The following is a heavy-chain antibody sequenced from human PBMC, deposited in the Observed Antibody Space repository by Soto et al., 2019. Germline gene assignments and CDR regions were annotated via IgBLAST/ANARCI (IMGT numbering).Heavy chain of an antibody. CDR1: GFTFSSNW. Sequence: VQLVESGGGLVQPGGSLRLSCAASGFTFSSNWMNWVRQGPGKGLVWVSRINSDGSDTSYADSVKGRFTISRDNAKNTLYLQMNSLRAEDTAVYYCARLDSTKWAFDYWGQGTLVTVSS. CDR3: ARLDSTKWAFDY. J-gene: IGHJ4*02. V-gene: IGHV3-74*01. CDR2: INSDGSDT. D-gene: IGHD1-26*01.